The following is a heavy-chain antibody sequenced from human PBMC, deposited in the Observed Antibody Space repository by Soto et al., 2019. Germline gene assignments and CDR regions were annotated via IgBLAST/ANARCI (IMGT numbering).Heavy chain of an antibody. CDR1: GFTFSSYA. D-gene: IGHD5-18*01. Sequence: QVQLVESGGGVVQPGRSLRLSCAASGFTFSSYAMHWVRQAPGKGLEWVAVISYDGSNKYYADSVKGRFTISRDNSKNTLYLQMHSLRAEDKAVYYCARDDVDTAMVFDYWGQGTLVTVSS. V-gene: IGHV3-30-3*01. CDR2: ISYDGSNK. CDR3: ARDDVDTAMVFDY. J-gene: IGHJ4*02.